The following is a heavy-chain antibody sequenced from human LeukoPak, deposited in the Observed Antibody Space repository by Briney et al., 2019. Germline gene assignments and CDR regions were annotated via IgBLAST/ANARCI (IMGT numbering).Heavy chain of an antibody. CDR1: GYTFTGYY. V-gene: IGHV1-2*02. CDR2: INPNSGST. D-gene: IGHD1-26*01. J-gene: IGHJ5*02. Sequence: ASVKVSCKASGYTFTGYYMHWVRQAPGQGLEWMGWINPNSGSTNYAQKFQGRVTMTRDTSISTAYMELSRLRSDDTAVYYCARGGTIIYNWFDPGGQGTLVTVSS. CDR3: ARGGTIIYNWFDP.